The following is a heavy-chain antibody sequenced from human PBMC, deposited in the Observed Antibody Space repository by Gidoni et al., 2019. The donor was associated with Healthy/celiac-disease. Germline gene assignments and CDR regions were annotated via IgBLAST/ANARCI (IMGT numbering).Heavy chain of an antibody. V-gene: IGHV1-69*01. J-gene: IGHJ2*01. CDR1: GGTFSTYT. CDR2: IIPIFGTA. D-gene: IGHD2-2*02. Sequence: QMQLVRAGAEVKKPGPPVKVSCKASGGTFSTYTISGVRQAPGQGLEWMGGIIPIFGTATYAQKFQGRVTITADESTSTAYMELSSLRSEDTAVYYCARAFGYCSSTSCYTGWYFDLWGRGTLVTVSS. CDR3: ARAFGYCSSTSCYTGWYFDL.